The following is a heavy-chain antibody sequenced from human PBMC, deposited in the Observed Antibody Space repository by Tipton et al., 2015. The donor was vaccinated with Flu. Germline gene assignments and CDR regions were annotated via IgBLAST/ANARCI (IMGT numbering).Heavy chain of an antibody. V-gene: IGHV4-59*01. D-gene: IGHD3-22*01. Sequence: TLSLTCTVSGGSISSYYWSWIRQPPGKGLGWIGYIYYSGSTNYNPSLKSRVTISVDTSKNQFSLKLSSVTAADTAVYYCARVDYYDSSGYYPFDYWGQGTLVTVSS. CDR3: ARVDYYDSSGYYPFDY. CDR1: GGSISSYY. J-gene: IGHJ4*02. CDR2: IYYSGST.